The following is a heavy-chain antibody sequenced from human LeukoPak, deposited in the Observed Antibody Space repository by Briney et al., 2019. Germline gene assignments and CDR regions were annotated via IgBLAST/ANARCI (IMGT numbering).Heavy chain of an antibody. D-gene: IGHD4-11*01. Sequence: GGSRRLSCAASGFTFSSYSMNWVRQAPGKGLEWVSYISSSSSTIYYADSVKGRFTISRDNAKNSLYLQMNSLRAEDTAVYYCARLKTTVLVDWLDPWGQGILVTVSS. CDR3: ARLKTTVLVDWLDP. V-gene: IGHV3-48*04. CDR2: ISSSSSTI. J-gene: IGHJ5*02. CDR1: GFTFSSYS.